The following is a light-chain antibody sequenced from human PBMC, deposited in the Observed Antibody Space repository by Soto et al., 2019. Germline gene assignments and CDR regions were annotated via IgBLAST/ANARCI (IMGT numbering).Light chain of an antibody. V-gene: IGKV1-39*01. CDR3: QRSYRIPYT. CDR1: QSISVY. CDR2: AAS. J-gene: IGKJ2*01. Sequence: DIPMTQSPSSLSVSIGDRITITCRSSQSISVYLNWYQKKPGTPPKLLIYAASNLQSGVPSRFIGSGSGTDFTLTISSLQPEDFASYYCQRSYRIPYTFGQGTKLEI.